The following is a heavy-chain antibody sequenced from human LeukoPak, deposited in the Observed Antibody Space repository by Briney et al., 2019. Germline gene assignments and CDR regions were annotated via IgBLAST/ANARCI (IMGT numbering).Heavy chain of an antibody. CDR1: GFTFSNHS. CDR3: ARDPGIVVIIDDAFDI. J-gene: IGHJ3*02. D-gene: IGHD3-22*01. V-gene: IGHV3-21*01. Sequence: GGSLRLSCAASGFTFSNHSMNWVRQAPGKGLEWVSSISSSSSYIFYADSVMGRFTISRDNAKNSLYLQMNSLRAEDTAVYYCARDPGIVVIIDDAFDIWGQGTMVTVSS. CDR2: ISSSSSYI.